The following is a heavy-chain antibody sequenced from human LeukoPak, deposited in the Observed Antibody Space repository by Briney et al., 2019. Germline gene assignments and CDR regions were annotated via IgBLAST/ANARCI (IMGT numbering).Heavy chain of an antibody. CDR1: GFTFSSFA. V-gene: IGHV3-64*02. CDR3: ARGSSKGITGSRGAFDV. CDR2: ISSNGGST. Sequence: QAGGSLRLSCAASGFTFSSFAMHWVRQAPGKGLEYVSAISSNGGSTYYADSVKGRFTISRDNSKNALYLQMGSLRAEDMAVYSCARGSSKGITGSRGAFDVWGQGTMVTVSS. D-gene: IGHD1-1*01. J-gene: IGHJ3*01.